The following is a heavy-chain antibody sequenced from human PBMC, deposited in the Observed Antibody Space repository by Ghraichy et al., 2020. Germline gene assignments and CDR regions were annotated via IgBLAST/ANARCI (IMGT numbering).Heavy chain of an antibody. J-gene: IGHJ3*02. CDR3: ARLFSSSWPFDI. CDR2: INSDGSST. D-gene: IGHD6-13*01. CDR1: GFTFSSYW. V-gene: IGHV3-74*01. Sequence: GSLRLSCAASGFTFSSYWMHWVRQAPGKGLVWVSRINSDGSSTNYADSVKGRFTISRDNAKNTLSLQMNSLRAEDTAVYYCARLFSSSWPFDIWGQGTMVTVSS.